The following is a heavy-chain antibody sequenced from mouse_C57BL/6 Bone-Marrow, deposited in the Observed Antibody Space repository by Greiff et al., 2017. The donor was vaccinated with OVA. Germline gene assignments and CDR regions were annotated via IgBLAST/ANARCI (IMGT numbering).Heavy chain of an antibody. D-gene: IGHD3-1*01. J-gene: IGHJ2*01. CDR3: AREGYYYYFDY. CDR2: IHPNSGST. CDR1: GYTFTSYW. V-gene: IGHV1-64*01. Sequence: QVHVKQSGAELVKPGASVKLSCKASGYTFTSYWMHWVKQRPGQGLEWIGMIHPNSGSTNYNEKFKSKATLTVDKSSSTAYMQLSSLTSEDSAVYYCAREGYYYYFDYWGQGTTLTVSS.